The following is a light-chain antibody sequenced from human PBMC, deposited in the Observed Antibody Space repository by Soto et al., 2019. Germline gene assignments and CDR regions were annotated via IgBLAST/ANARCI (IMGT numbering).Light chain of an antibody. J-gene: IGKJ2*01. CDR3: LQHNSLPPT. CDR2: AAS. Sequence: DIQMTQSPSSLSASVGDRVTITCRASQGIRNNLAWYQQKPGKAPKRLIYAASSLQSGVPSRFSGTGSGTEFTLTINSLQPEDFATYYCLQHNSLPPTCGQGTKLEIK. CDR1: QGIRNN. V-gene: IGKV1-17*01.